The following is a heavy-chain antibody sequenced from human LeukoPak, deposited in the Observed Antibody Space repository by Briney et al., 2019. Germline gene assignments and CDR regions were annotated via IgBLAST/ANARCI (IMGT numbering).Heavy chain of an antibody. CDR1: GFTFSSYA. J-gene: IGHJ4*02. CDR3: ARDPIWARYFDY. Sequence: GGSLRLSCAASGFTFSSYAMHWVRQAPGKGLEWVTVISYDGSNKYYADSVKGRFTISRDNSKNTLYLQMNSLRAEDTAVYYCARDPIWARYFDYWGQGTLVTVSS. V-gene: IGHV3-30-3*01. CDR2: ISYDGSNK. D-gene: IGHD2-21*01.